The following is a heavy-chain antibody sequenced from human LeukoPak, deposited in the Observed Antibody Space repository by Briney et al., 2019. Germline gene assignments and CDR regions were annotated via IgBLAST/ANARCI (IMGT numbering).Heavy chain of an antibody. Sequence: ASVKVSCKASGYTFTGYYMHWVRQAPGQGLEWMGWINPNSGGTNYAQKFQGRVTMTRDASISTAYMELSRLRSDDTAVYYCARDKIVGATHALGYWGQGTLVTVSS. CDR2: INPNSGGT. CDR1: GYTFTGYY. V-gene: IGHV1-2*02. J-gene: IGHJ4*02. CDR3: ARDKIVGATHALGY. D-gene: IGHD1-26*01.